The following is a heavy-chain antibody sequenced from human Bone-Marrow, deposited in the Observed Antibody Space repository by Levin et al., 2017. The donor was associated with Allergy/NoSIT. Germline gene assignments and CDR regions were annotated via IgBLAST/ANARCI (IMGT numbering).Heavy chain of an antibody. CDR2: YTLSGTS. Sequence: ESLKISCAVSDASFRAYYWSWIRQPPGKGLEWIGEYTLSGTSTYSPSLKSRVTISVDTSNNQFSLRLTSVTAADTAVYYCAGLGREGSFKIWGQGTVVTVSS. V-gene: IGHV4-34*01. D-gene: IGHD2-15*01. CDR3: AGLGREGSFKI. CDR1: DASFRAYY. J-gene: IGHJ3*02.